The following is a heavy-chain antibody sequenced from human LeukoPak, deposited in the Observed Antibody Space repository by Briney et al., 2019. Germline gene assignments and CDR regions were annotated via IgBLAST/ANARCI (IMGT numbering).Heavy chain of an antibody. CDR2: IKQDGSEK. D-gene: IGHD5-18*01. CDR3: ATSIQLWTYCFDY. Sequence: PGGSLRLSCAASGFTFSSYWMSWVRQAPGKGLEWVANIKQDGSEKYYVDSVKGRFTISRDNAKNSLYLQMNSLRAEDTAVYYCATSIQLWTYCFDYWGQGTLVTVSS. V-gene: IGHV3-7*03. J-gene: IGHJ4*02. CDR1: GFTFSSYW.